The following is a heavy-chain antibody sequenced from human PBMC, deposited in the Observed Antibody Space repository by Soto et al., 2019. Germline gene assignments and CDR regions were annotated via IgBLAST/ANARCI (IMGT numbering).Heavy chain of an antibody. CDR3: AANDSSGYYAYF. V-gene: IGHV1-69*12. J-gene: IGHJ4*01. D-gene: IGHD3-22*01. CDR1: GGTFSSYA. Sequence: QVQLVQSGAEVKKPGSSVKVSCKASGGTFSSYAISWVRQAPGRGPEWMGGIIPIFGTANYAQKFQGRVTITADESTGTGYMELSSLRSADTAVYYGAANDSSGYYAYFWGHGALVTVSS. CDR2: IIPIFGTA.